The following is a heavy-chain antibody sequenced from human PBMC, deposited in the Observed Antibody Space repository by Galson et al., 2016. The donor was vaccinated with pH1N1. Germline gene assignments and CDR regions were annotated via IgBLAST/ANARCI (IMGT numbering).Heavy chain of an antibody. CDR2: ISPSGGST. V-gene: IGHV3-11*04. Sequence: SLRLSCAVSGFTFNNYFMNWIRQAPGKGLGWISYISPSGGSTSFADSVRGRFTISRDNVKNLLILQMNSLRAEDTAVYYCAKSSSSPYYYMDVWGNGTTVTVSS. CDR3: AKSSSSPYYYMDV. J-gene: IGHJ6*03. CDR1: GFTFNNYF.